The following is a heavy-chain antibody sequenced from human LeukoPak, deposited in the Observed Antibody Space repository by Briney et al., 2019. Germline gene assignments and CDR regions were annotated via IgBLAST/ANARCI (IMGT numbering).Heavy chain of an antibody. J-gene: IGHJ5*02. D-gene: IGHD2-2*01. Sequence: SETLSLTCTVSGGSISNYYWSWIRQPPGKGLEWIGYIYYSGSTNYNPSLKSRVTISVDTSKNQFSLKLSSVTAADTAVYYCARGGRYCSSTSCYPRWFDPWGQGTLVTVSS. CDR2: IYYSGST. V-gene: IGHV4-59*01. CDR3: ARGGRYCSSTSCYPRWFDP. CDR1: GGSISNYY.